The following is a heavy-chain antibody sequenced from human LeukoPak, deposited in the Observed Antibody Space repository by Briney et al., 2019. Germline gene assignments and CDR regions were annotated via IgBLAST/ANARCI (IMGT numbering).Heavy chain of an antibody. CDR2: IYYSGST. J-gene: IGHJ4*02. CDR1: GGSISSNGYF. CDR3: ARHLRFLDYLSYFDY. Sequence: SETLSLTCTVSGGSISSNGYFWGWIRQPPGKGLEWIGTIYYSGSTYYNPSLKSRVTISVDTSKNQFSLKLSSVAAADTAVYYCARHLRFLDYLSYFDYWGQGTLVTVSS. V-gene: IGHV4-39*01. D-gene: IGHD3-3*01.